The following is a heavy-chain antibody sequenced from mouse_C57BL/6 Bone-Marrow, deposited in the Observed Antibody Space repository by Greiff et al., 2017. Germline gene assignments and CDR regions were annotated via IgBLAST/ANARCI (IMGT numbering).Heavy chain of an antibody. CDR3: ARWILLLDYYAMDY. V-gene: IGHV1-52*01. CDR2: IDPSDSET. J-gene: IGHJ4*01. Sequence: QVQLQQPGPELVRPGSSVKLSCKASGYTFTNYWMHWVKQRPIQGLEWIGNIDPSDSETHYNQKFKDKATLTVDKSSSTAYMQLSSLTSEDSAVYYCARWILLLDYYAMDYWGQGTSVTVSS. CDR1: GYTFTNYW. D-gene: IGHD1-1*01.